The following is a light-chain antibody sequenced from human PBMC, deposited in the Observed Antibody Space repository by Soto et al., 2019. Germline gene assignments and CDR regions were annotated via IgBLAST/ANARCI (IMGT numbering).Light chain of an antibody. V-gene: IGLV2-14*01. CDR2: EVS. CDR3: SSQTGSATMV. Sequence: QSALTQPASVSGSPGQSITISCTGTSSDVGAYNFVSWYQQFPGKAPKLMIYEVSNRPSWVSDRFSGSKSGNTASLIISGLQAEDEADYYCSSQTGSATMVFGGGTKLTVL. J-gene: IGLJ2*01. CDR1: SSDVGAYNF.